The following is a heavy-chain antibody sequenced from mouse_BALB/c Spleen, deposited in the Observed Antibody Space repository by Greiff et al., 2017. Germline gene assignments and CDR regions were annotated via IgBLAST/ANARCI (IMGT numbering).Heavy chain of an antibody. CDR3: ARQGLRPFAY. Sequence: EVQRVESGGGLVQPGGSLKLSCAASGFTFSSYTMSWVRQTPEKRLEWVAYISNGGGSTYYPDTVKGRFTISRDNAKNTLYLQMSSLKSEDTAMYYCARQGLRPFAYWGQGTLVTVSA. CDR1: GFTFSSYT. CDR2: ISNGGGST. J-gene: IGHJ3*01. V-gene: IGHV5-12-2*01. D-gene: IGHD3-1*01.